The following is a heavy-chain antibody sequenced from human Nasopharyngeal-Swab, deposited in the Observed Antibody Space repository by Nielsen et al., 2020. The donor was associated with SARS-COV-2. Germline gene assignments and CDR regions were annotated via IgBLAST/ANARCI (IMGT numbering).Heavy chain of an antibody. CDR1: GFTFSSYA. CDR3: AKGWGYCSSTSCYTRGYFDY. V-gene: IGHV3-23*01. D-gene: IGHD2-2*02. Sequence: GESLKISCAASGFTFSSYAMSWVRQAPGKGLDWVSAISGSGGSTYYADSVKGRFTISRDNSKNTLYLQMNSLRAEDTAVYYCAKGWGYCSSTSCYTRGYFDYWGQGTLVTVSS. CDR2: ISGSGGST. J-gene: IGHJ4*02.